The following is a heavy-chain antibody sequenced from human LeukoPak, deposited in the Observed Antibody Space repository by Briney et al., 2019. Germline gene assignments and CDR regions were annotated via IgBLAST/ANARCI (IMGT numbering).Heavy chain of an antibody. Sequence: GGSLRLSCAASGFTFSSYWMSWVRQAPGKGLEWVANIKQDGSEKYYVDSVKGRFTISRDNAKNSLYLQMSSLRAEDTAVYYCARVPRSYYYYYYMDVWGKGTTVTVSS. V-gene: IGHV3-7*01. J-gene: IGHJ6*03. CDR1: GFTFSSYW. CDR2: IKQDGSEK. CDR3: ARVPRSYYYYYYMDV.